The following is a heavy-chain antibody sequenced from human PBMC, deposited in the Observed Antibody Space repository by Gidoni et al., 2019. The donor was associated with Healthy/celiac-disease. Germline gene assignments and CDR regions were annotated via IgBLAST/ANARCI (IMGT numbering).Heavy chain of an antibody. V-gene: IGHV3-30*18. CDR1: GFTFSSYG. Sequence: QVQLVESGGGVVQPGRSLRLSCAASGFTFSSYGMHWVRQAPGKGLEWVAVISYDGSNKYYADSVKGRFTISRDNSKNTLYLQMNSLRAEDTAVYYCAKDIVAARPDWFDPWGQGTLVTVSS. CDR3: AKDIVAARPDWFDP. J-gene: IGHJ5*02. D-gene: IGHD6-6*01. CDR2: ISYDGSNK.